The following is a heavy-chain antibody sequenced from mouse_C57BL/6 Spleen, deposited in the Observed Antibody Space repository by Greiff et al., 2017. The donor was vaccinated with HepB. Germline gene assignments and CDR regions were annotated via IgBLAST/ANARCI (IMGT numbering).Heavy chain of an antibody. CDR2: IWTGGGT. D-gene: IGHD1-1*01. V-gene: IGHV2-9-1*01. CDR3: ARNPHYYGSSYGYFDV. Sequence: QVQLQQSGPGLVAPSQSLSITCTVSGFSLTSYAISWVRQPPGKGLEWLGVIWTGGGTNYNSALKSRLSISKDNSKSQVFLKMNSLQTDDTARYYCARNPHYYGSSYGYFDVWGTGTTVTVSS. CDR1: GFSLTSYA. J-gene: IGHJ1*03.